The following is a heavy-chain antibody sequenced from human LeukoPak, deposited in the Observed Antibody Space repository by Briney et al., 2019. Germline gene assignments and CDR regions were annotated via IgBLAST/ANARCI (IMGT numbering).Heavy chain of an antibody. CDR1: GFTFSSYS. CDR3: AKGRGAFDI. Sequence: GGSLRLSCAASGFTFSSYSMNWVRQAPGKGLEWVAVISNDGSNKYYAESVKGRFTISRDNSKNTLYLQMNSLRAEDTAVYYCAKGRGAFDIWGQGTMVTVSS. J-gene: IGHJ3*02. V-gene: IGHV3-30*18. CDR2: ISNDGSNK. D-gene: IGHD3-10*01.